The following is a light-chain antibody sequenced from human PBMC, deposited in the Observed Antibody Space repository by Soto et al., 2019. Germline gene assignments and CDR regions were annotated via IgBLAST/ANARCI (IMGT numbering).Light chain of an antibody. CDR1: QSVLSSSNNKNC. CDR3: QQYGSSPTWT. CDR2: GAS. J-gene: IGKJ1*01. Sequence: DIVMTQSPDSLAVSPGERATINCKPSQSVLSSSNNKNCLAWYQQKPGQAPRLLIYGASSRATGSPDRFSGSGSGTEFTLTISRLEPEDSAVYYCQQYGSSPTWTFGQGTKVDI. V-gene: IGKV4-1*01.